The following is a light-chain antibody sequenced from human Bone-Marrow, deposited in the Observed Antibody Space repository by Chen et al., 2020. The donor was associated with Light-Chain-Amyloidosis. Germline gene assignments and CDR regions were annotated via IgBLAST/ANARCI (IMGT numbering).Light chain of an antibody. V-gene: IGLV3-21*02. Sequence: SYVLTQPSSVSVAPGQTATIACGGNNIGSTSLHWYQQTPGQAPLLVVYDDSDRPSGIPERLSGSNSGNTATLTIIRVEAGDEADYYCQVWDRSSERPVFGGGTKLTVL. CDR2: DDS. CDR3: QVWDRSSERPV. CDR1: NIGSTS. J-gene: IGLJ3*02.